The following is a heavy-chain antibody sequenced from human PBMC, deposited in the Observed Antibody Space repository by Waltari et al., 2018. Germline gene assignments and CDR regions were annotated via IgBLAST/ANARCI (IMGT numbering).Heavy chain of an antibody. D-gene: IGHD2-2*01. V-gene: IGHV3-21*01. J-gene: IGHJ4*02. CDR2: ISSSGGHK. CDR3: ATSEYQLVLVDEY. CDR1: DFTFSSYS. Sequence: EVQLVESGGGLVKPGGSLRLSCVASDFTFSSYSMNWVRQAPGKGLDWVSSISSSGGHKFYAASMEGRFTISRDNAKNSLYLQMNSLRAEDTAVYYCATSEYQLVLVDEYWGQGTLVTVSS.